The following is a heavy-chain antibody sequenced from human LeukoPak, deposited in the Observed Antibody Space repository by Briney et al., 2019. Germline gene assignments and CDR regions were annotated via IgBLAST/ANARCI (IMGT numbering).Heavy chain of an antibody. V-gene: IGHV1-8*01. CDR2: MNPNSGNT. D-gene: IGHD3-10*01. CDR3: ARSKRAASKWERVLLWFGDLDY. Sequence: GASVKVSCKASGYTFTSYDINWVRQAPGQGLEWMGWMNPNSGNTGYAQKFQGRVTMTRNTSMSTAYMELSSLRSEDTAVYYCARSKRAASKWERVLLWFGDLDYWGQGTLVTVSS. J-gene: IGHJ4*02. CDR1: GYTFTSYD.